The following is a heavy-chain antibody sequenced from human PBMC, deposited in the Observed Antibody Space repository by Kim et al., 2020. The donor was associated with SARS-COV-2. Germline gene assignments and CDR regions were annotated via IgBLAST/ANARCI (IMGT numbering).Heavy chain of an antibody. CDR2: ISYDGSNK. CDR3: AKDVARDFWSGYFSFYYYGMDV. V-gene: IGHV3-30*18. Sequence: GGSLRLSCAASGFTFSSYGMHWVRQAPGKGLEWVAVISYDGSNKYYADSVKGRFTISRDNSKSTLYLQMNSLRAEDTAVYYCAKDVARDFWSGYFSFYYYGMDVWGQGTTVTVSS. CDR1: GFTFSSYG. D-gene: IGHD3-3*01. J-gene: IGHJ6*02.